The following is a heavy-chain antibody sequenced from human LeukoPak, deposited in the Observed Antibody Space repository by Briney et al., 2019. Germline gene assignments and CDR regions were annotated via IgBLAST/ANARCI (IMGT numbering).Heavy chain of an antibody. J-gene: IGHJ4*02. CDR3: AQVPPHYYGTGSPD. V-gene: IGHV4-38-2*02. D-gene: IGHD3-10*01. CDR1: GYSISSGYY. Sequence: PSETLSLNCNVSGYSISSGYYWGWIRQPPGKGLQWIGSIYNTGSTYYNPSLKSRITISVDTSKNQFSLRVTSVTATDTAVYYCAQVPPHYYGTGSPDWGQGTLVTVSA. CDR2: IYNTGST.